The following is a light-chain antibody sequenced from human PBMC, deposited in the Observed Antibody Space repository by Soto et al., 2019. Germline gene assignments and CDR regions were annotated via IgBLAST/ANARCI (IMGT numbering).Light chain of an antibody. CDR1: QSVGSK. J-gene: IGKJ5*01. V-gene: IGKV3-15*01. Sequence: EIVVTQSPATLSVSAGERVTLSCRASQSVGSKVAWYQQKPGQAPRLLIYDTSTRATGIPARFSGSGFGTEFTLTITSRQSEDFAIYHCQQYNTWRSITFGQGTRLEIK. CDR2: DTS. CDR3: QQYNTWRSIT.